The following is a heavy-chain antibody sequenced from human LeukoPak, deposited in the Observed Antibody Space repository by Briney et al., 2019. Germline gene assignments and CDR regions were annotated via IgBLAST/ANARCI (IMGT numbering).Heavy chain of an antibody. CDR3: AKGERPVLLWFGELS. V-gene: IGHV3-23*01. CDR1: GFTFSSYA. Sequence: GGSLRLSCAASGFTFSSYAMSWVRQAPGKGLEWVSAISGSGGSTYYADSVKGRFTISRDNSKNTLYLQMNSLRAEDTAVYYCAKGERPVLLWFGELSWGQGTLVTVSS. J-gene: IGHJ5*02. D-gene: IGHD3-10*01. CDR2: ISGSGGST.